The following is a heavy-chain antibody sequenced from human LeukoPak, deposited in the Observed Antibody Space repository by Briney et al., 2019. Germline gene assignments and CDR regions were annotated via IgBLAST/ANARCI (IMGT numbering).Heavy chain of an antibody. J-gene: IGHJ4*02. Sequence: PGGSLRLSCAASGFTFSRNAMNWVRQAPGKGLEWVSAISGSGGSTYYADSVKGRFTISRDNSKNTLYLQMNSLRAEDAAVYYCAKPTPAMGLCIDYWGQGTLVTVSS. CDR2: ISGSGGST. CDR1: GFTFSRNA. D-gene: IGHD2-2*01. CDR3: AKPTPAMGLCIDY. V-gene: IGHV3-23*01.